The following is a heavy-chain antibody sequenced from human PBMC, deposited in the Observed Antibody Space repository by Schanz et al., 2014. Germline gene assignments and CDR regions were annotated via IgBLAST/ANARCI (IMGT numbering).Heavy chain of an antibody. D-gene: IGHD2-2*01. V-gene: IGHV3-30*04. CDR2: ISGNGGEK. J-gene: IGHJ4*02. CDR3: ANYARDPAAGYNEIDY. Sequence: QVQLVESGGGVVQPGRSLRLSCAASGFSFSTYAMHWVRQAPGKGLRCVAVISGNGGEKYYADSVKGRFTISRDNSEXXXXLQMSDLRAVDTAXXYVANYARDPAAGYNEIDYWGQGALVTVSS. CDR1: GFSFSTYA.